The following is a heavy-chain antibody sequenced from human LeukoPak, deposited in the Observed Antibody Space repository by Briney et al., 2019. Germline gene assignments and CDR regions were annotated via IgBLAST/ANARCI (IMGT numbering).Heavy chain of an antibody. D-gene: IGHD3-9*01. Sequence: SETLSLTCTVSGGSISSYYWSWIRQPAGKGLEWIGRIYTSGSTNYNPSLKSRVTMSVDTSKNQFSLKLSSVTAADTAVYYCAITHYDILTGYHKYMDVWGKGTTVTISS. V-gene: IGHV4-4*07. CDR1: GGSISSYY. CDR3: AITHYDILTGYHKYMDV. J-gene: IGHJ6*03. CDR2: IYTSGST.